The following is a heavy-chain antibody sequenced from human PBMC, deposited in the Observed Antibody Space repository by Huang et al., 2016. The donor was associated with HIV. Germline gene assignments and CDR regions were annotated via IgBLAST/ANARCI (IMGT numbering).Heavy chain of an antibody. CDR1: GGPFSTNA. J-gene: IGHJ6*03. V-gene: IGHV1-69*13. Sequence: QVQLVQSGAEVKRPGASVKVSCRASGGPFSTNAVSWVRQGPGQGLGWQVVIIPMFGTTNYAQSFQGKVTITADESSSTVYMWLSSLRSDDTAVYYCARQPYCGGDCAHYYYFYMDVWGKGTTVTVSS. CDR2: IIPMFGTT. CDR3: ARQPYCGGDCAHYYYFYMDV. D-gene: IGHD2-21*02.